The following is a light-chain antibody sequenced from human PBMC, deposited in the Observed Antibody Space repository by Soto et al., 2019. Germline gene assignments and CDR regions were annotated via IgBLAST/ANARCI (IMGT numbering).Light chain of an antibody. J-gene: IGLJ2*01. CDR2: YDY. Sequence: QSVLTQPPSVSVAPRQRVTISCSGSNSNIGNNAVNWYQLVPGKAPKLVIHYDYRVPSAASERFSGSKSGASAAWAISGHQSEDEAEDYCAAWYDSVNGPLFGGGTKLTVL. V-gene: IGLV1-36*01. CDR1: NSNIGNNA. CDR3: AAWYDSVNGPL.